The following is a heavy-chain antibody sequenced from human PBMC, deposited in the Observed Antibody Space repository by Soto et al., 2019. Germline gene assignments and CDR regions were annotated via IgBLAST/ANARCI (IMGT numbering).Heavy chain of an antibody. J-gene: IGHJ4*02. CDR2: IWYDGSTK. D-gene: IGHD1-1*01. CDR1: GFTFSSHG. CDR3: VRWGYWKVPDY. Sequence: QVQLVESGGGVVQPGTSLRLSCAASGFTFSSHGMHWVRRAPGKGPEWVAVIWYDGSTKYYADPVRGRFSISRDNAKNTLYLEMSSLRVEDTAVYHCVRWGYWKVPDYWGQGTLVTVSS. V-gene: IGHV3-33*01.